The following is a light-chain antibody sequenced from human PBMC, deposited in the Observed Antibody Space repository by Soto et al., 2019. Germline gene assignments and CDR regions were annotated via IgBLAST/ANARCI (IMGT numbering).Light chain of an antibody. J-gene: IGLJ2*01. Sequence: QSVLTQPRSVSRSPGQSVTISCTGTSSDVGYYNYVSWYQQHPGKAPKLMIYDVSKRPSGVPDRFSGSKSGNTASLTISGLQAEDEADYYCCSYAGSYTLAFGGGTKVTVL. CDR2: DVS. CDR1: SSDVGYYNY. V-gene: IGLV2-11*01. CDR3: CSYAGSYTLA.